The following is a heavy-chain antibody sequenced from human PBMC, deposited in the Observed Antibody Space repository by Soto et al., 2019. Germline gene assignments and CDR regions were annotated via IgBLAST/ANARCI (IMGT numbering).Heavy chain of an antibody. CDR2: IYSSGST. V-gene: IGHV4-39*01. Sequence: NLSETRSLTCTGTGGTISSSSDYWCGIRHPLGKGLEWIGSIYSSGSTYYDPSLKRRVTISVDTSKNQFSLKLSSVTAADTAVYYCASPKIAFYNWFDPWGRGTLVTVS. J-gene: IGHJ5*02. CDR1: GGTISSSSDY. D-gene: IGHD3-3*02. CDR3: ASPKIAFYNWFDP.